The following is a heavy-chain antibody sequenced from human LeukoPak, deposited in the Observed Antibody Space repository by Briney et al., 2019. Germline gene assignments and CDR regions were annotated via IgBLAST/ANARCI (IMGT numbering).Heavy chain of an antibody. Sequence: SVKLSCKASGGTFSSYAISWVRQALGQGLEWMGRIIPILGIANYAQKFQGRVTITADKSTSTAYMELSSLRSEDTAVYYCAREGRGSASDYWGQGTLVTVSS. CDR1: GGTFSSYA. V-gene: IGHV1-69*04. CDR2: IIPILGIA. J-gene: IGHJ4*02. CDR3: AREGRGSASDY.